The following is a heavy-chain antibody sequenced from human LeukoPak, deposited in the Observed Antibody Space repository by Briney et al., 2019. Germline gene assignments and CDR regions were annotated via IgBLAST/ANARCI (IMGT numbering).Heavy chain of an antibody. CDR3: ATDYDSSGLMDY. V-gene: IGHV3-30-3*01. CDR1: GFTFSSYA. D-gene: IGHD3-22*01. J-gene: IGHJ4*02. CDR2: ISYDGSNK. Sequence: GRSLRLSCAASGFTFSSYAMHWVRQAPGKGLEWVAVISYDGSNKYYADSVKGRFTISRDNSKNTLYLQMNSLRAEDTAVYYCATDYDSSGLMDYWGQGTLVTVSS.